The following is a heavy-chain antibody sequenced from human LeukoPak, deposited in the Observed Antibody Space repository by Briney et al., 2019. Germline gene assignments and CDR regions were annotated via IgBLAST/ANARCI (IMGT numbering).Heavy chain of an antibody. CDR2: IIPIFGTA. Sequence: SVKVSCKASGCTFISYAISWVRQAPGQGLEWMGGIIPIFGTANYAQKFQGRVTITADKSTSTAYMELSSLRSEDTAVYYCARVNTMVRGVIITKWFDPWGQGTLVTVSS. J-gene: IGHJ5*02. CDR3: ARVNTMVRGVIITKWFDP. CDR1: GCTFISYA. D-gene: IGHD3-10*01. V-gene: IGHV1-69*06.